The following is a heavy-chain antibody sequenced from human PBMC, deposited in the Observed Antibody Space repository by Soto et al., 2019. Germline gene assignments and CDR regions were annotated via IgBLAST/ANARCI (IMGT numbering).Heavy chain of an antibody. D-gene: IGHD3-22*01. Sequence: QVQLVQSGAEVKKPGASVKVSCKASGYTFTSYYMHWVRQAPGQGLEWMGIINPSGGSTSYAQKFQGRVTMTRDTSTSTVYMELSSLRSEDTAVYYCARDLNPVSSGYSHKEDVFDYWGQGTLVTVSS. CDR2: INPSGGST. J-gene: IGHJ4*02. V-gene: IGHV1-46*01. CDR3: ARDLNPVSSGYSHKEDVFDY. CDR1: GYTFTSYY.